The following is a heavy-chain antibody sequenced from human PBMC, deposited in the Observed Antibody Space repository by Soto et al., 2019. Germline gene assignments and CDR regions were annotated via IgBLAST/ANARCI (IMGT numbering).Heavy chain of an antibody. Sequence: SETLSLTCTVSGGSISSYYWSWIRQPPGKGLEWIGYIYYSGSTNYNPSLKSRVTISVDTSKNQFSLKLSSVTAADTAVYYCARDPGTTGRDYYYYYGMDVWGQGTTVTVSS. CDR3: ARDPGTTGRDYYYYYGMDV. CDR2: IYYSGST. D-gene: IGHD1-7*01. CDR1: GGSISSYY. J-gene: IGHJ6*02. V-gene: IGHV4-59*01.